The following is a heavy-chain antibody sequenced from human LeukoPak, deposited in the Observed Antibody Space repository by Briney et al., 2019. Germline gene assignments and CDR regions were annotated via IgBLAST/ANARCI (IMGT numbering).Heavy chain of an antibody. CDR2: IYYSGST. V-gene: IGHV4-31*03. J-gene: IGHJ4*02. D-gene: IGHD3-22*01. CDR1: GGSISSGGYY. CDR3: ARGEYYYDSSVYPPYYFDY. Sequence: SETLSLTCTVSGGSISSGGYYWSWIRQHPGKGLEWIGYIYYSGSTYYNPSLKSRVTISVDTSKNQFSLKLSSVTTADTAVYYCARGEYYYDSSVYPPYYFDYWGQGTLVTVSS.